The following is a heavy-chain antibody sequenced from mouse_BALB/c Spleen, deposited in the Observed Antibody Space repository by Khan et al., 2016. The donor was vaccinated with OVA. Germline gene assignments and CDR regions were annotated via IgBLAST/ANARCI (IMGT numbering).Heavy chain of an antibody. V-gene: IGHV2-6-7*01. Sequence: QIQLVQSGPGLVAPSQSLSITCTVSGFSLTGYGVNWVRQPPGKGLEWLGMIWGDGSTDYNSALKSRLSISKDNSKSQVSLKMNSLQIDDTARYYCASAYYANYRETMDYWGQGTSVTVSS. D-gene: IGHD2-10*01. CDR1: GFSLTGYG. CDR3: ASAYYANYRETMDY. J-gene: IGHJ4*01. CDR2: IWGDGST.